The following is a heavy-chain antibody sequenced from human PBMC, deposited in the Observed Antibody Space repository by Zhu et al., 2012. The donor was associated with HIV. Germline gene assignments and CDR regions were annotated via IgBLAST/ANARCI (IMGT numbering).Heavy chain of an antibody. Sequence: QVQLQESGPGLVKPSETLPLTCTVSGGSISSYYWSWIRQPAGKGLEWIGRINTSGSTNYNPSLKSRVTMSVDSSENQFSLKLNPVAAADTAVYYCARLYGSGSFDNWGQGTWSPSPQ. CDR3: ARLYGSGSFDN. V-gene: IGHV4-4*07. D-gene: IGHD3-10*01. CDR1: GGSISSYY. J-gene: IGHJ4*02. CDR2: INTSGST.